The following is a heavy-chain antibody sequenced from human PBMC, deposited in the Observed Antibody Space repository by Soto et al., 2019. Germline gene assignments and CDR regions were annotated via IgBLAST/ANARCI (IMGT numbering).Heavy chain of an antibody. CDR2: IIPIFGTA. CDR1: GCTFSSYA. CDR3: AISNSSWYNLYYYYYGMDV. D-gene: IGHD6-13*01. Sequence: GASVKVSCKASGCTFSSYAISWVRQAPGQGLEWMGGIIPIFGTANYAQKFQGRVTITADESTSTAYMELSSLRSEDTAVYYCAISNSSWYNLYYYYYGMDVWGQGTTVTVSS. V-gene: IGHV1-69*13. J-gene: IGHJ6*02.